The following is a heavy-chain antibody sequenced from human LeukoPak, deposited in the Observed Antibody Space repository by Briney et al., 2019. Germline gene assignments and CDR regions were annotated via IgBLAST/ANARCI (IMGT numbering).Heavy chain of an antibody. CDR2: FDPEDVVT. CDR3: ATDLSYGMDV. V-gene: IGHV1-24*01. Sequence: ASVNVSCTVSGYALTELSMPWVPQSPGNGRKGWGGFDPEDVVTIYAQKFQARVTMTEDTSTDTAYMELSSLRSEDTAVYYCATDLSYGMDVWGKGTTVTVSS. CDR1: GYALTELS. J-gene: IGHJ6*04.